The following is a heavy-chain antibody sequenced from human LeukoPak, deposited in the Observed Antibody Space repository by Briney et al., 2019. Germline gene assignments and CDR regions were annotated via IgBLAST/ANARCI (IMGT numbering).Heavy chain of an antibody. CDR1: GVSISSGDNY. V-gene: IGHV4-30-4*01. CDR3: ARDRIKVGYNYGMEIDY. CDR2: IYYSGTA. Sequence: SEILSLTCTVSGVSISSGDNYWSWIRQPPGKGLEWIGYIYYSGTAYYDPSLKSRITISVDTSKNQFSLKLSSLTAADTAVYYCARDRIKVGYNYGMEIDYWGQGTLVTVSS. D-gene: IGHD5-18*01. J-gene: IGHJ4*02.